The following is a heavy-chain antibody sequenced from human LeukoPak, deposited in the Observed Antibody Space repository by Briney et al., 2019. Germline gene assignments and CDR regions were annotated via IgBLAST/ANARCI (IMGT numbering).Heavy chain of an antibody. Sequence: SETLSLTCTVSGGSISSYYWSWIRQPAGKGLEWIGRIYTSGSTNYNPSLKSRVTMSVDTSKNQFSLKLSSVTAEDTAVYYCPKEPFGVVHYWYFDLWGRGTLVTVSS. V-gene: IGHV4-4*07. D-gene: IGHD3-3*01. J-gene: IGHJ2*01. CDR2: IYTSGST. CDR3: PKEPFGVVHYWYFDL. CDR1: GGSISSYY.